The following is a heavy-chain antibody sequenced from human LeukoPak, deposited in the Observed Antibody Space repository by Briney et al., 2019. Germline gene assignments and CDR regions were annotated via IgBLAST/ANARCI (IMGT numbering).Heavy chain of an antibody. CDR1: GFTFSSYK. J-gene: IGHJ4*02. CDR2: ISSSGSII. CDR3: ARGGLPKPFDY. D-gene: IGHD1-14*01. Sequence: GGSLRLSCAASGFTFSSYKMNWVRQAPGKGLEWVSYISSSGSIIYYADSVKGRFTISRDDAKNSLYLQMNSLRAEDTAVYYCARGGLPKPFDYWGQGTLVTVSS. V-gene: IGHV3-48*03.